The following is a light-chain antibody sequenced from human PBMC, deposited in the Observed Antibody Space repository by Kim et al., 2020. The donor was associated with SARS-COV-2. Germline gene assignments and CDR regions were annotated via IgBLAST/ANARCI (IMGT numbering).Light chain of an antibody. CDR2: KAS. CDR1: QSISNW. J-gene: IGKJ4*01. Sequence: ASVEDKVSITCRASQSISNWLAWYQQRPGKAPKFLIYKASTLESGVPSRFSGSGSGTEFTLTISSLQPDDFATYYCQHYNGYPISFGGGTKVDIK. CDR3: QHYNGYPIS. V-gene: IGKV1-5*03.